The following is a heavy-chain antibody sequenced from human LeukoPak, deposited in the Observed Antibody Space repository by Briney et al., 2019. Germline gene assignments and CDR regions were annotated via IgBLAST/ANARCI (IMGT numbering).Heavy chain of an antibody. V-gene: IGHV1-69*04. CDR2: IIPILGIA. J-gene: IGHJ6*02. D-gene: IGHD5-24*01. CDR3: ARDGYNYFSGMDV. Sequence: ASVKVSCKASGGTFSSYAISWVRQAPGQGLEWMGRIIPILGIANYAQKFQGRVTITADKSTSTAYMELSSLRSEDTAVYYCARDGYNYFSGMDVWGQGTTATVSS. CDR1: GGTFSSYA.